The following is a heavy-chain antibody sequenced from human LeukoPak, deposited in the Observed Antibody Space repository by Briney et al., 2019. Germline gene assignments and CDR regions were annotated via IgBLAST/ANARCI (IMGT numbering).Heavy chain of an antibody. J-gene: IGHJ4*02. CDR2: TYYRSKWYN. CDR3: ARHRRRGGYSGYELDY. Sequence: SQTLSLTCAISGDSVSSNSAAWNWIRQSPSRGLEWLGRTYYRSKWYNDYAVSVKSRITINPDTSKNQFSLKLSSVTAADTAVYYCARHRRRGGYSGYELDYWGQGTLVTVSS. CDR1: GDSVSSNSAA. D-gene: IGHD5-12*01. V-gene: IGHV6-1*01.